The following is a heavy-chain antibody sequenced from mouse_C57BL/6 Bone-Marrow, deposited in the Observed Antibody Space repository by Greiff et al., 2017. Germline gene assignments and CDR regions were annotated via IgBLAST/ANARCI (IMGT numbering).Heavy chain of an antibody. J-gene: IGHJ3*01. CDR3: TRIAY. CDR1: GFNIKDDY. Sequence: VQLQQSGAELVRPGASVKLSCTASGFNIKDDYMHWVKQRPEQGLEWIGWIDPENGDTEYDSKFKGKATITVDTSSNTAYLQLSSLTSEDTAVYYCTRIAYWGQGTLVTVSA. V-gene: IGHV14-4*01. CDR2: IDPENGDT.